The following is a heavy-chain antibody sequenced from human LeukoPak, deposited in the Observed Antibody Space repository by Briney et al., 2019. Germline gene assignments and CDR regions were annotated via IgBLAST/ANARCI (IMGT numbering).Heavy chain of an antibody. CDR2: IYISGST. D-gene: IGHD6-19*01. Sequence: TSETLSLTCTVSGGPISSYYWSWIRQPAGKGLEWIGRIYISGSTNYNPSLKSRVTMSVDTSKNQFSLKLSSVTAADTAVYYCARDDSGWYHAFDIWGQGTMVTVSS. V-gene: IGHV4-4*07. J-gene: IGHJ3*02. CDR1: GGPISSYY. CDR3: ARDDSGWYHAFDI.